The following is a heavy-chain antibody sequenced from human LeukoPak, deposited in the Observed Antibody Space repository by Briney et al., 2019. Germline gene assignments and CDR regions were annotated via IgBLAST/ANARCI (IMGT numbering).Heavy chain of an antibody. CDR2: INPNSGGT. CDR1: GYTFTGYY. D-gene: IGHD3-10*01. CDR3: ARARLRGVISSFWFDP. J-gene: IGHJ5*02. V-gene: IGHV1-2*02. Sequence: GASVKVSCKASGYTFTGYYMHWVRQAPGQGLGWMGWINPNSGGTNYAQKFQGRVTMTRDTSISTAYMELSRLRSDDTAVYYCARARLRGVISSFWFDPWGQGTLVTVSS.